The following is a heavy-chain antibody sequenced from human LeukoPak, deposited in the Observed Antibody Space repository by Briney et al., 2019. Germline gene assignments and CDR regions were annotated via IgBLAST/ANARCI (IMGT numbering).Heavy chain of an antibody. D-gene: IGHD3-10*01. CDR1: GFTFSSYE. V-gene: IGHV3-48*03. J-gene: IGHJ4*02. CDR3: ARDFGYYGSGSYPDCFDY. CDR2: ISTSDSTI. Sequence: GGSLRLSCAASGFTFSSYEMNWVRQAPGKGLEWVSYISTSDSTIYYADSVKGRFTISRDNAKNSLYLQMNSLRAEDTAIYYCARDFGYYGSGSYPDCFDYWGQGTLVTVSS.